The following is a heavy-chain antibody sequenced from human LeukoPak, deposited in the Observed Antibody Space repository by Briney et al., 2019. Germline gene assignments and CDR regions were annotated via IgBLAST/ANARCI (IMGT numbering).Heavy chain of an antibody. CDR1: GGSISSY. J-gene: IGHJ4*02. D-gene: IGHD6-13*01. V-gene: IGHV4-4*07. CDR2: IYNTGST. Sequence: SETLSLTCTVSGGSISSYWSWIRQPAGKGLEWIGRIYNTGSTNYNPSLKSRVTMSVDTSKNQFSLRLRSVTAADTAVYYCARQIASAGTAGFDFWGQGALVTVSS. CDR3: ARQIASAGTAGFDF.